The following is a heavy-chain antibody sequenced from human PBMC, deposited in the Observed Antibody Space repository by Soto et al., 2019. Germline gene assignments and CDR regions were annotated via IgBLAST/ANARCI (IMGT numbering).Heavy chain of an antibody. J-gene: IGHJ4*02. Sequence: PGGSLRLSCAASGFTFNTYAMSWVRQAPGKGLEWVAGIGGGDTHYADSVTGRFTITRDDSKSTVSLQMKSLRVDDTAVFYCSKDRMNFDFVSDSFDVWGQGTLVTVSS. CDR1: GFTFNTYA. V-gene: IGHV3-23*01. CDR3: SKDRMNFDFVSDSFDV. CDR2: IGGGDT. D-gene: IGHD3-16*01.